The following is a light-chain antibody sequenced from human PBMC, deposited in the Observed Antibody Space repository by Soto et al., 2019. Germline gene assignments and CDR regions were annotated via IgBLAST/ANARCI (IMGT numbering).Light chain of an antibody. CDR1: QSVSSSY. V-gene: IGKV3-20*01. J-gene: IGKJ1*01. CDR2: GAS. CDR3: QHYGSSRT. Sequence: EIVWTQSPGTLSLSPGERATLSCRASQSVSSSYLAWYQQKPGQAPRLLIYGASSRATGIPDRFSGSGSGTDFTLTISRLEPEDFAVYYCQHYGSSRTFGQGTKVDIK.